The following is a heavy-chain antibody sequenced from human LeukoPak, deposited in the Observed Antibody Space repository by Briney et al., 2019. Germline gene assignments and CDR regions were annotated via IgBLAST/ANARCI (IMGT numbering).Heavy chain of an antibody. D-gene: IGHD2-2*01. Sequence: GGSLRLSCAASGFTFSSYAMSWVRQAPGKGLEWVSAISGSGGSTYYADSVKGRFTISRDNSKNTLYLQMNSLRAEDTAVYYCAKDLTYQLLVDNAFDIWGQGTMVTVS. V-gene: IGHV3-23*01. CDR2: ISGSGGST. J-gene: IGHJ3*02. CDR1: GFTFSSYA. CDR3: AKDLTYQLLVDNAFDI.